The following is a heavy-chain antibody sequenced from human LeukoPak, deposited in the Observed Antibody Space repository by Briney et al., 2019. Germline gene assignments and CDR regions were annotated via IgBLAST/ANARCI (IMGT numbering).Heavy chain of an antibody. CDR3: ARGRAAGTVFDY. Sequence: SETLSLTCAVYGGSFSGYYWSWIRQPPGKGLEWIGEINHSGSTNYNPSLKSRVTISVDTSKNQFSLKLSSVTAAGTAVYYCARGRAAGTVFDYWGQGTLVTVSS. J-gene: IGHJ4*02. V-gene: IGHV4-34*01. D-gene: IGHD6-13*01. CDR1: GGSFSGYY. CDR2: INHSGST.